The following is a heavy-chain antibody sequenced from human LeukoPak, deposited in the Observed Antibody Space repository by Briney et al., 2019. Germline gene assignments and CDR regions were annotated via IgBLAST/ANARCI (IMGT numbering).Heavy chain of an antibody. V-gene: IGHV3-48*03. D-gene: IGHD3-10*02. CDR2: ISTSGSTT. CDR1: GFTFSDYE. Sequence: GGSLRLSCAASGFTFSDYEINWVCQAPGKGLEWVSCISTSGSTTYYADSVKGRFAISRDNAKNSLFLQMNTLTVEDTAVYYCARGALHVFDYWGQGTPVTVSS. CDR3: ARGALHVFDY. J-gene: IGHJ4*02.